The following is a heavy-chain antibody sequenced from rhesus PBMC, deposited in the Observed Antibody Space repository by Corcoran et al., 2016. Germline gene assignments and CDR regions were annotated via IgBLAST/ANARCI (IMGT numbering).Heavy chain of an antibody. CDR2: NNCSSAST. CDR1: GASISSYC. D-gene: IGHD3-3*01. V-gene: IGHV4-80*01. CDR3: ARVPIFGMVWIPNRFDV. Sequence: QVQLQESGPGLVKPSETLSLTCAVSGASISSYCWSWIRQPPGTGLQWIGENNCSSASTRYHPSLKSRVTISKDTSKAQFSLKLSSVPAEDPAVYYCARVPIFGMVWIPNRFDVWGAGVMVTVSS. J-gene: IGHJ5-1*01.